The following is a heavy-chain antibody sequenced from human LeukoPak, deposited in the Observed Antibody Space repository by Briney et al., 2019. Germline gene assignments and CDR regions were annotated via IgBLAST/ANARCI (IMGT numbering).Heavy chain of an antibody. Sequence: SETLSLTCAVHGESFSAYFWSWIRQVPGKGLEWIGEIDHRGSSNCNPPLKSRATISVDTSKNHFSLSLTSVTAADTAVYYCATRSSTLAAARCFDDWGQGTVVTVSS. J-gene: IGHJ4*03. CDR1: GESFSAYF. D-gene: IGHD6-6*01. CDR3: ATRSSTLAAARCFDD. V-gene: IGHV4-34*01. CDR2: IDHRGSS.